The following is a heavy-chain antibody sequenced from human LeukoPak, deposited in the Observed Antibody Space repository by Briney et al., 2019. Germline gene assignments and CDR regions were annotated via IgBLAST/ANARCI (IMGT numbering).Heavy chain of an antibody. Sequence: PGGSLRLSCAASGFTFSSYAMHWVRQAPGKGLEWVAVISYDGSNKYYADSVKGRFTISRDNSKNTLYLQMNSLRAEDTAVYYCARGSPTMIVVVIPLDYWGQGTLVTVSS. CDR1: GFTFSSYA. D-gene: IGHD3-22*01. CDR3: ARGSPTMIVVVIPLDY. J-gene: IGHJ4*02. CDR2: ISYDGSNK. V-gene: IGHV3-30-3*01.